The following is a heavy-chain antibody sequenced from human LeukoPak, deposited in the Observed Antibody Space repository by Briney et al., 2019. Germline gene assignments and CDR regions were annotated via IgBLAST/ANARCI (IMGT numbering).Heavy chain of an antibody. Sequence: SVKVSCKASGGTFSSYAISWVRQAPGQGLEWMGGIIPIFGTANYAQKFQGRVTITADESTSTAYMELSSLRSEDTAVYYCARAASNLRFLEWLLDYWGQGTLVTVSS. D-gene: IGHD3-3*01. CDR3: ARAASNLRFLEWLLDY. J-gene: IGHJ4*02. CDR2: IIPIFGTA. CDR1: GGTFSSYA. V-gene: IGHV1-69*01.